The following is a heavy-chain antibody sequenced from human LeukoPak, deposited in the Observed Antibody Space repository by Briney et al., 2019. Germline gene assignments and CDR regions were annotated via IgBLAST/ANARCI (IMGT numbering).Heavy chain of an antibody. V-gene: IGHV1-18*01. CDR3: TRDLGQWLLQGIFFDY. Sequence: ASVKVSCKASGYTFTSYGISWVRQAPGQGPEWMGWISAYSTYNGNTNYAQRFQGRVTMTTDTSTSTAYMELRSLRSDDTAVYYCTRDLGQWLLQGIFFDYWGQGTLVPVSS. CDR1: GYTFTSYG. J-gene: IGHJ4*02. D-gene: IGHD5-12*01. CDR2: ISAYSTYNGNT.